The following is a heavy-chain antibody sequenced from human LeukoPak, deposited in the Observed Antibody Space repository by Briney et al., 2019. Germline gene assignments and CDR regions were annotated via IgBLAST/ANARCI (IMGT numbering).Heavy chain of an antibody. CDR2: VTYETT. CDR1: GDALSTYY. D-gene: IGHD5-18*01. CDR3: ARDQRHSYGKYFDP. Sequence: SGTLSLTCSLSGDALSTYYWNWVRQTPGKGLEWIGHVTYETTAYNPSLKIRVTISLDTSKNEFSLQLRSVTAADTAGYFCARDQRHSYGKYFDPWSQGILVSVSS. V-gene: IGHV4-4*08. J-gene: IGHJ4*02.